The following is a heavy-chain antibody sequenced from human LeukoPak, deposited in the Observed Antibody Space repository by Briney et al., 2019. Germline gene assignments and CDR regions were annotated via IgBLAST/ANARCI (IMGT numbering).Heavy chain of an antibody. D-gene: IGHD3-9*01. CDR2: IYYSGST. Sequence: SETLSLTCTVSGGSISSGDYYWSWIRQPPGKGLEWIGYIYYSGSTHYNPSLKSRVTISVDTSKNQFSLKLSSVTAADTAVYYCARVSLTGFNLDCWGQGTLVTVSS. CDR1: GGSISSGDYY. J-gene: IGHJ4*02. V-gene: IGHV4-30-4*01. CDR3: ARVSLTGFNLDC.